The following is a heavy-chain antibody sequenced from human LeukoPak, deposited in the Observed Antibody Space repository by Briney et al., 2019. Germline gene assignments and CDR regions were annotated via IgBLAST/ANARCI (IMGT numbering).Heavy chain of an antibody. CDR2: IPYDGSNK. V-gene: IGHV3-30*04. CDR3: ARAGGYSYGYDYYYGMDV. D-gene: IGHD5-18*01. CDR1: GFTLSSYA. J-gene: IGHJ6*02. Sequence: GGSLRLSCAASGFTLSSYAMHWVRQAPGKGLEWVAVIPYDGSNKYYADSVKGRFTISRDNSKNTLYLQMNSLRAEDTAVYYCARAGGYSYGYDYYYGMDVWGQGTTVTVSS.